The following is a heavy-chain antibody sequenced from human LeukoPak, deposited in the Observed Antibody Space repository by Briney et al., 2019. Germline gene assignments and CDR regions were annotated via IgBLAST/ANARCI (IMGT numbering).Heavy chain of an antibody. D-gene: IGHD5-24*01. Sequence: PSETLSLTCAVYGGSFSGYYWSWIRQPPGKGLEWIGEINHSGSTNYNPSLKSRDTISVDTSKNQFSLKLSSVTAADTAVYYCARGRRGYNYDYWGQGTLVTVSS. CDR2: INHSGST. J-gene: IGHJ4*02. CDR3: ARGRRGYNYDY. CDR1: GGSFSGYY. V-gene: IGHV4-34*01.